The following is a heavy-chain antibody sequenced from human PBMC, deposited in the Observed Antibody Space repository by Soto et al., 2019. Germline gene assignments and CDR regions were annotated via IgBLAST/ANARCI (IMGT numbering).Heavy chain of an antibody. D-gene: IGHD4-17*01. V-gene: IGHV5-51*01. CDR2: IYPGDSDT. CDR3: ARLSHDYCGNGVSEYCRMVV. J-gene: IGHJ6*02. Sequence: GESLRISCKGSGYSLTTYWIGWVRQMPGKGLEWMGMIYPGDSDTRYSPSFQGQVTISADKSISIAYLQWSSLKASDTATYFCARLSHDYCGNGVSEYCRMVVWGQ. CDR1: GYSLTTYW.